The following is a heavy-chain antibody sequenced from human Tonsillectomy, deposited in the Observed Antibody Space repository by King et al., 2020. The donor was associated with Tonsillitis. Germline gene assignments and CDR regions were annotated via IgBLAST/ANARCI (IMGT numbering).Heavy chain of an antibody. CDR3: ASDDYGGNSN. J-gene: IGHJ4*02. CDR2: IIPILVIT. V-gene: IGHV1-69*09. Sequence: QLVQSGTEVKNPGSSVKVYCKASGGTFSSDASNWVRQAPGQGLEWSGRIIPILVITNYAPEFQGRVTITAVRSTGTAYMRLISLRSDDTAVYYCASDDYGGNSNWGQGTLVTVSS. CDR1: GGTFSSDA. D-gene: IGHD4-23*01.